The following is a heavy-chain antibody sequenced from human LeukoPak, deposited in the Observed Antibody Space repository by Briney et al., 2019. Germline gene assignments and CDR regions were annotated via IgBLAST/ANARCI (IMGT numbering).Heavy chain of an antibody. CDR3: ASRAIFGVVIMDY. J-gene: IGHJ4*02. Sequence: GGSLRLSCTTSGLAFSSYEMSLVRQAPGKGLEWVSYISSSGTTIYYADSVKGRFTISRDNAKNSVYLQMNSLRAEDTAVYYCASRAIFGVVIMDYWGQGTLVTVSS. V-gene: IGHV3-48*03. D-gene: IGHD3-3*01. CDR1: GLAFSSYE. CDR2: ISSSGTTI.